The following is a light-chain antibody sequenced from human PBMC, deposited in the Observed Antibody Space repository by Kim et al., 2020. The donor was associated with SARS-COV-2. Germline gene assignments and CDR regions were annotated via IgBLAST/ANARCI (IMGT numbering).Light chain of an antibody. CDR2: GAS. CDR3: QQYGSSPMYT. Sequence: PGESATLSCRASQSVSSSYLAWYQQKPGQAPRLLIYGASSRATGIPDRFSGSGSGTDFTLTISRLEPEDFAVYYCQQYGSSPMYTFGQGTKLEIK. CDR1: QSVSSSY. J-gene: IGKJ2*01. V-gene: IGKV3-20*01.